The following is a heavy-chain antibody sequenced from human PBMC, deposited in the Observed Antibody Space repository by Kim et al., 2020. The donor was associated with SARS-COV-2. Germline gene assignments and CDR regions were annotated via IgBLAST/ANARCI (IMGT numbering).Heavy chain of an antibody. J-gene: IGHJ6*02. CDR1: GGTFSSYA. CDR3: ARNTGYYGSGSYYGGMDV. Sequence: SVKVSCKASGGTFSSYAISWVRQAPGQGLEWMGGIIPIFGTANYAQKFQGRVTITADESTSTAYMELSSLRSEDTAVYYCARNTGYYGSGSYYGGMDVWGQGTTVTVSS. CDR2: IIPIFGTA. V-gene: IGHV1-69*13. D-gene: IGHD3-10*01.